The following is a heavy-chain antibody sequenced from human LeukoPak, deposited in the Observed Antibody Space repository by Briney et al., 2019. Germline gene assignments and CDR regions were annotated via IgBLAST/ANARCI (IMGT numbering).Heavy chain of an antibody. CDR3: ARGRIAVAVRYFDY. D-gene: IGHD6-19*01. V-gene: IGHV1-2*02. CDR1: GYTFTCYY. CDR2: IHPNSGGT. J-gene: IGHJ4*02. Sequence: ASVKVSCKASGYTFTCYYMHWVRQAPAPGLEWMGWIHPNSGGTNYAKEFHGRVTMTRDTSISTAYMELSRLRSDDTAVYYCARGRIAVAVRYFDYWGQGTLVTVSS.